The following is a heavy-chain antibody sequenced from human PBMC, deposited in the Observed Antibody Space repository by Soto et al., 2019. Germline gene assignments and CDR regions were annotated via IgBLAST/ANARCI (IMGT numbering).Heavy chain of an antibody. CDR3: ARATSAIEYCSGGSCYWRVFDY. D-gene: IGHD2-15*01. V-gene: IGHV4-31*03. Sequence: SETLSLTCTVSGGSISSGGYYWSWIRQHPGKGLEWIGYIYYSGSTYYNPSLKSRVTISVDTSKNQFSLKLSSVTAADTAVYYCARATSAIEYCSGGSCYWRVFDYWGQGTLVTVSS. CDR1: GGSISSGGYY. J-gene: IGHJ4*02. CDR2: IYYSGST.